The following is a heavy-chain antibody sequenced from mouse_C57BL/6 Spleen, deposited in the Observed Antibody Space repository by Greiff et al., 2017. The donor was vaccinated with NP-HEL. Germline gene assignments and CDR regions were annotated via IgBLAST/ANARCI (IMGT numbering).Heavy chain of an antibody. CDR1: GYTFTDYY. J-gene: IGHJ2*01. Sequence: EVKLQQSGPELVKPGASVKISCKASGYTFTDYYMNWVKQSHGKSLEWIGDINPNNGGTSYNQKFKGKATLTVDKSSSTAYMELRSLTSEDSAVYYCARRAHYYGSSFYYFDYWGQGTTLTVSS. D-gene: IGHD1-1*01. CDR2: INPNNGGT. V-gene: IGHV1-26*01. CDR3: ARRAHYYGSSFYYFDY.